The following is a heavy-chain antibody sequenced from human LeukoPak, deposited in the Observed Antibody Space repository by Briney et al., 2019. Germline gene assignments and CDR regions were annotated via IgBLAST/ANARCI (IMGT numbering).Heavy chain of an antibody. Sequence: ASVKVSCKASGYTFTGYYMHWVRQAPGQGLGWMGWINNNSGGTNYAQKFQGRVTMTRDTSISTAYMELSRLRSDDTAVYYCARDGDAGAFDIWGQGTMVTVSS. V-gene: IGHV1-2*02. CDR2: INNNSGGT. J-gene: IGHJ3*02. CDR1: GYTFTGYY. CDR3: ARDGDAGAFDI. D-gene: IGHD7-27*01.